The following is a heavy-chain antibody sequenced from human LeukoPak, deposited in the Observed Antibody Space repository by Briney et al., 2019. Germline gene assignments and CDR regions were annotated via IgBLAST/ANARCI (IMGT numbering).Heavy chain of an antibody. J-gene: IGHJ4*02. CDR3: ATIGSSSHYFDN. D-gene: IGHD6-6*01. Sequence: GGSLRLSCAAYGFSFRTSDMNWGRQAPGKGLEWVSSISGSGSHTYYADSVKGRFTISRDNANNLLYLQMNSLRAEDTALYYCATIGSSSHYFDNWGQGTLVTVSS. CDR1: GFSFRTSD. V-gene: IGHV3-21*01. CDR2: ISGSGSHT.